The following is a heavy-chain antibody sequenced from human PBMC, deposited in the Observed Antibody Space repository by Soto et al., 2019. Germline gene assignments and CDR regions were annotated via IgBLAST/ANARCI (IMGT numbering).Heavy chain of an antibody. D-gene: IGHD3-3*01. CDR3: ARYSDWSGYYSLEY. CDR1: GGSFSGYY. Sequence: SETLSLTCAVYGGSFSGYYWSWIRQPPGKGLEWIGEINHSGSTNYNPSLKSRVTISVDTYKNQFSLKLSSVTAADTAVYYCARYSDWSGYYSLEYWGQGTLVTLSS. J-gene: IGHJ4*02. V-gene: IGHV4-34*01. CDR2: INHSGST.